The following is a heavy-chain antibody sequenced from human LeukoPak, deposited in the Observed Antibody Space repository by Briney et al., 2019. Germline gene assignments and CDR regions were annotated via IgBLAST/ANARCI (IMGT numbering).Heavy chain of an antibody. D-gene: IGHD6-13*01. Sequence: PSETLSLTCAVYGGSFSGYYWSWIRQPPGKGLEWIGEINHSGSTNYNPSLKSRVTISVDTSKNQFSLKLSSVTAADTAVYYCARDRLGSSWSDHYYYYYGMDVWGQGTTVTVSS. CDR2: INHSGST. V-gene: IGHV4-34*01. CDR1: GGSFSGYY. CDR3: ARDRLGSSWSDHYYYYYGMDV. J-gene: IGHJ6*02.